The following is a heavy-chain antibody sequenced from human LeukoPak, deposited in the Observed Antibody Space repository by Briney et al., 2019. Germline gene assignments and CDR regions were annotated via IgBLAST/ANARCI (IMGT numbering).Heavy chain of an antibody. Sequence: SVKVSCKASGGTFSSYAISWVRQAPGQGLEWMGGIIPIFGTANYAQKFQGRVTITADESTSTAYMELSSLRSEDTAVYYCAGYYYDSSGYYYYFDYWGQGTLVTVSS. CDR1: GGTFSSYA. CDR2: IIPIFGTA. D-gene: IGHD3-22*01. V-gene: IGHV1-69*13. CDR3: AGYYYDSSGYYYYFDY. J-gene: IGHJ4*02.